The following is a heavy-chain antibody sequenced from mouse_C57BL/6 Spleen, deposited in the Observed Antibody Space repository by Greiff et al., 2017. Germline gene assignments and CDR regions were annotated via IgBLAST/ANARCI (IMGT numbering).Heavy chain of an antibody. V-gene: IGHV1-55*01. D-gene: IGHD1-1*01. CDR3: ARTYYYGSYYCDY. CDR2: IYPGSGST. J-gene: IGHJ2*01. Sequence: VQLQQPGAELVKPGASVKMSCKASGYTFTSYCITWVKQRPGQGLEWIGDIYPGSGSTNYNEKFKSKATLTVDTSSSTAYMQLSSLTSEDSAVYYCARTYYYGSYYCDYWGQGTTLTVSS. CDR1: GYTFTSYC.